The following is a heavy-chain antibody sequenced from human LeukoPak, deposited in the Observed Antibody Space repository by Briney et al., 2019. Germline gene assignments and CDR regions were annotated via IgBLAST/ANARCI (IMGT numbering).Heavy chain of an antibody. CDR1: GFTFSNYW. CDR2: IKQDGNEK. J-gene: IGHJ1*01. CDR3: ARDRYFQY. Sequence: GGSLRLSCAASGFTFSNYWMSWVRQVPGKGLEWVANIKQDGNEKHYVDSVKGRFIISRDNAKNSLYLQMNSLRVEDTAVYYCARDRYFQYWGQGTLVIVSS. V-gene: IGHV3-7*01. D-gene: IGHD1-14*01.